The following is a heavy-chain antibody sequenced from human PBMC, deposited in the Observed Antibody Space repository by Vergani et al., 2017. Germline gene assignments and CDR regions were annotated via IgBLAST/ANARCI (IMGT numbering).Heavy chain of an antibody. D-gene: IGHD3-10*01. CDR2: IWYDGSNK. CDR1: GGSFTSYN. CDR3: ARGVWFGELWFDY. Sequence: QVQLQQWGGGLLKPSETLSLTCVVNGGSFTSYNWTWISQSPGEGLEWVAVIWYDGSNKYYADSVKGRFTISRDNSKNTLYLQMNSLRAEDTAVYYCARGVWFGELWFDYWGQGTLVTVSS. J-gene: IGHJ4*02. V-gene: IGHV3-33*01.